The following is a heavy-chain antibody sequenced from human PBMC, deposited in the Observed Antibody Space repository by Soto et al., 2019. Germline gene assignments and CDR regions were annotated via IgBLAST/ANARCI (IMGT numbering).Heavy chain of an antibody. Sequence: PGGSLRLSCAASGFTFSSYAMSWVRQAPGKGLEWVSFISASGGTTHYADSVKGRFTISRDNSKNTLLLQMNSLRAEDTALYYCAKAACTSSTCYSPDRWRQGTQVTVSS. CDR3: AKAACTSSTCYSPDR. D-gene: IGHD2-15*01. V-gene: IGHV3-23*01. J-gene: IGHJ4*02. CDR2: ISASGGTT. CDR1: GFTFSSYA.